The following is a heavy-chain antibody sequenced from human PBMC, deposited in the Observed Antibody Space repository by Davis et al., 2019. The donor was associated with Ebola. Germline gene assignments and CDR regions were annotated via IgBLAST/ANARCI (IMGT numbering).Heavy chain of an antibody. Sequence: AGSLSLSCAVSGLTSTTYAMHCVRQAPGKVLEWVAVISYDGSNKYYADSVKGRFTISRDNSKNTLSMQMNSLGAEDTAVYYCARDRDRNDVYYYYYGMDVWGQGTTVTVSS. D-gene: IGHD1-1*01. CDR3: ARDRDRNDVYYYYYGMDV. CDR2: ISYDGSNK. V-gene: IGHV3-30-3*01. CDR1: GLTSTTYA. J-gene: IGHJ6*02.